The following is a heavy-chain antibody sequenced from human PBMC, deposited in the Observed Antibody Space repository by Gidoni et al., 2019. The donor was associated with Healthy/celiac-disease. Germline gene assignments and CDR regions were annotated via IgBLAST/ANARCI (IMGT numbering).Heavy chain of an antibody. V-gene: IGHV1-46*01. D-gene: IGHD6-13*01. CDR1: GYTFTSYY. J-gene: IGHJ4*02. CDR3: AREAISIAAAGTFDY. Sequence: QVQLVQSGAEVKKPGASVKVSCKASGYTFTSYYMHWVRQAPGQGLEWMGIINPSGGSTSYAQKFQGRVTMTRDTSTSTVYMELSSLRSEDTAVYYCAREAISIAAAGTFDYWGQGTLVTVSS. CDR2: INPSGGST.